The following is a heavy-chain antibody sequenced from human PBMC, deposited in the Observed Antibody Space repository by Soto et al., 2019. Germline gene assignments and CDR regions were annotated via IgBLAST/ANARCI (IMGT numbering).Heavy chain of an antibody. CDR3: ARDSYYDSTYYGMDV. CDR1: GFTFSSYW. CDR2: INRDGSST. D-gene: IGHD3-22*01. J-gene: IGHJ6*02. Sequence: PGGSLRLSCAASGFTFSSYWMHLIRQAPGKGLVWVSRINRDGSSTSYADSVKGRFTISRDNAKNTLYLQMNSLRAEDTAVYFCARDSYYDSTYYGMDVWGQGTTVTVPS. V-gene: IGHV3-74*01.